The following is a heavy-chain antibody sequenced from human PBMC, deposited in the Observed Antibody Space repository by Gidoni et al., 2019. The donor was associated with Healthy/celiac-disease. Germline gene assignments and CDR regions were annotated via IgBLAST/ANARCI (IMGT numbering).Heavy chain of an antibody. J-gene: IGHJ4*02. CDR2: STPMFGTA. D-gene: IGHD3-10*01. V-gene: IGHV1-69*01. CDR1: GDTFRTYA. CDR3: ARGFGSVGSGSYYFYY. Sequence: QVQLVQSGTEVKKTGSSVKVSCKASGDTFRTYAFSWVRQAPGPGLEWMGGSTPMFGTANYAQKFQGRVTITADESTNTAYMELSSLRSEDTAVYYCARGFGSVGSGSYYFYYWGQGTLVTVSS.